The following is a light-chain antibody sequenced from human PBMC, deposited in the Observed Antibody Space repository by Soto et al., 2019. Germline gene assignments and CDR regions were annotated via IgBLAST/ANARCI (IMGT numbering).Light chain of an antibody. CDR3: QQYNSYSPK. J-gene: IGKJ1*01. CDR1: QSISVW. V-gene: IGKV1-5*03. Sequence: DIQMTQSPSTLSASVGDRVTITCRASQSISVWLAWYQQKAGKAPNLLIYKASRLESGVPSRFSGSGSETEFTLTISGLQPGDSATYYCQQYNSYSPKFRQGTKVDIK. CDR2: KAS.